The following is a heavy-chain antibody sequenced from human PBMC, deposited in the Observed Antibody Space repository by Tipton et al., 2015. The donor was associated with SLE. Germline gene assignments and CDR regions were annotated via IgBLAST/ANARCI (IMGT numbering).Heavy chain of an antibody. J-gene: IGHJ3*02. V-gene: IGHV4-34*01. CDR1: SGSVSGYY. CDR2: INHSRNT. CDR3: ARAGRAEDI. D-gene: IGHD1-14*01. Sequence: GLVKPSETLSLTCAVQSGSVSGYYWSWIRQPPGEGLVWIGEINHSRNTNYNPSLKSRITISVDTSKNQFSLKLSSVTATDTAVYYCARAGRAEDIWGKGTMVTVSS.